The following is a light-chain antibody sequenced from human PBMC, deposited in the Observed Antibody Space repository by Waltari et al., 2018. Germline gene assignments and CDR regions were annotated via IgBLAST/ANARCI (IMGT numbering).Light chain of an antibody. CDR2: GAS. V-gene: IGKV3-15*01. J-gene: IGKJ4*01. Sequence: EVVMTQSPAALSVSPGERVTLPCKASQNIDNNLAWYQQKPGQSPRLLIYGASTRATGVPARFSGSGSGTEFTLTISSLQSEDCAVFYCQQYNRWPPFTFGGGTKVEIK. CDR1: QNIDNN. CDR3: QQYNRWPPFT.